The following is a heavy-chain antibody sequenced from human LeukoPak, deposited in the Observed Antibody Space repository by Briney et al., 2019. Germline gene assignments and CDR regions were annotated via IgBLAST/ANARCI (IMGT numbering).Heavy chain of an antibody. CDR1: GFTFSGYW. Sequence: GGSLRLSCAASGFTFSGYWMSWVRQAPGKGLEWVSAISGSGGSKYYADSVKGRFTISRDNSKNTLYVQMNSLRAEDTATYYCAKGTTYYDILTGYGYPYYFDYWGQGTLVTVSS. CDR3: AKGTTYYDILTGYGYPYYFDY. J-gene: IGHJ4*02. CDR2: ISGSGGSK. V-gene: IGHV3-23*01. D-gene: IGHD3-9*01.